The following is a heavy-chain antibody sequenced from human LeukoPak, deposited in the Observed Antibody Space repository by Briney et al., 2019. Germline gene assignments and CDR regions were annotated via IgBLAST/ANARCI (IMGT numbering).Heavy chain of an antibody. V-gene: IGHV3-23*01. CDR3: AKLGYYDFWSNYLVFDN. D-gene: IGHD3-3*01. CDR2: VSGSGGST. CDR1: GFTFNSYA. J-gene: IGHJ4*02. Sequence: QAGGSLRLSCAASGFTFNSYAMTWVRQAPGKGLEWVSAVSGSGGSTYYPGSVEGRFTISRDNSKDTLYLQINSLRVEDTAVYFCAKLGYYDFWSNYLVFDNWGQGTLVTVSS.